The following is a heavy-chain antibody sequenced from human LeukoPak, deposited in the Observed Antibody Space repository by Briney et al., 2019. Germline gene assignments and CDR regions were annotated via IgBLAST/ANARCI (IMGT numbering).Heavy chain of an antibody. Sequence: ASVKVSCKASGYTFTSYYMHWVRQAPGQGLEWMGWMNPNSGNTGYAQKFQGRVTMTRNTSISTAYMELSSLRSEDTAVYYCARGNSSSWYVGDGAYYYYYYMDVWGKGTTVTISS. CDR2: MNPNSGNT. V-gene: IGHV1-8*02. J-gene: IGHJ6*03. D-gene: IGHD6-13*01. CDR1: GYTFTSYY. CDR3: ARGNSSSWYVGDGAYYYYYYMDV.